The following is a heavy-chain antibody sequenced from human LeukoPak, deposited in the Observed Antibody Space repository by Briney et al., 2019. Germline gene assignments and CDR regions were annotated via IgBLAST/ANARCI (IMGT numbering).Heavy chain of an antibody. Sequence: GGSLRLSCAASGYTFSGYWMHWVRQAPGKGLVWVSRINKDGSTITYTDSVKGRFTMSRDNAQNTLSLEMKSLRVEDTAVYYCVRGGTSGSGDYWGQGTLVTV. V-gene: IGHV3-74*01. CDR3: VRGGTSGSGDY. CDR1: GYTFSGYW. CDR2: INKDGSTI. J-gene: IGHJ4*02. D-gene: IGHD3-10*01.